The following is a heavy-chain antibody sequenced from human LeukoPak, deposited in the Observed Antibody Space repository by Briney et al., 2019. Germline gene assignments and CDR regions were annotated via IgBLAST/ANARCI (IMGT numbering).Heavy chain of an antibody. V-gene: IGHV3-30*04. CDR2: ISYDGSNK. CDR3: AREFIRYSSSWRLDY. D-gene: IGHD6-13*01. J-gene: IGHJ4*02. CDR1: GFTFSSYA. Sequence: GGSLRLSCAASGFTFSSYAMHWVRQAPGKGLEWVAVISYDGSNKYYADSVKGRFTISRDNSKNTLYLQMNSLRAEDTAVYYCAREFIRYSSSWRLDYWGQGTLVTVSS.